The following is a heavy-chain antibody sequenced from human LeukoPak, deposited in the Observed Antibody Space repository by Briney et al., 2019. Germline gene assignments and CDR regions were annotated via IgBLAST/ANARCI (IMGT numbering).Heavy chain of an antibody. D-gene: IGHD3-22*01. Sequence: ASVKVSCKASGYTFTGYYMHWVRQAPGQGLEWMGWINPISGGTNYAQKFQGRVTMTRDTSISTAYMELSRLRSDDTALYYCARGLTPYYYDSSGYRDAFDIWGQGTMVTVSS. CDR2: INPISGGT. CDR1: GYTFTGYY. CDR3: ARGLTPYYYDSSGYRDAFDI. J-gene: IGHJ3*02. V-gene: IGHV1-2*02.